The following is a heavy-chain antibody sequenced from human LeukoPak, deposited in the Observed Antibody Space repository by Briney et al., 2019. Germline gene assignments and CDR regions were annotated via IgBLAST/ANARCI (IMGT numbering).Heavy chain of an antibody. CDR1: GFMFAEYT. CDR3: AKDMPYSGTWFGGFDY. CDR2: INWDGTGT. Sequence: GGSLRLSCAASGFMFAEYTMHWVRQAPGKGLEWVSLINWDGTGTYYADSVQGRFTISRDNSKKSLYLQMNSLTTEDTAFYYCAKDMPYSGTWFGGFDYWGQGTLVTVSS. J-gene: IGHJ4*02. D-gene: IGHD5-12*01. V-gene: IGHV3-43*01.